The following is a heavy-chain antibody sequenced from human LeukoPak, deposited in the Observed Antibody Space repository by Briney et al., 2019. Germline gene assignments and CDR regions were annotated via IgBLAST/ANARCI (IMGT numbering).Heavy chain of an antibody. D-gene: IGHD3-22*01. CDR3: AKERKYYDSSGSNWFDP. CDR1: GFTFSSYA. Sequence: PGGSLRLSCAASGFTFSSYAMSWVRQAPGKGLEWVSAISGSGGSTDYADSVKGRFTISRDNAKNTLYLQMNSLRAEDTAVYYCAKERKYYDSSGSNWFDPWGQGTLVTVSS. CDR2: ISGSGGST. V-gene: IGHV3-23*01. J-gene: IGHJ5*02.